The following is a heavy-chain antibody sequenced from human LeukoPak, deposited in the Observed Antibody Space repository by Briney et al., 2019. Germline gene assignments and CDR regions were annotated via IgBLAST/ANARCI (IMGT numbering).Heavy chain of an antibody. CDR2: IYQTGST. J-gene: IGHJ4*02. D-gene: IGHD5-12*01. CDR3: ARVGSGYDCDY. Sequence: SETLSLTCIVSGFSISSGYFWGWIRQTPRKGLEWIGNIYQTGSTYYNPSLKSRVTLSVDTSKNQFSLRLTSVTAADTAVYYCARVGSGYDCDYWGQGTLVTVSS. CDR1: GFSISSGYF. V-gene: IGHV4-38-2*02.